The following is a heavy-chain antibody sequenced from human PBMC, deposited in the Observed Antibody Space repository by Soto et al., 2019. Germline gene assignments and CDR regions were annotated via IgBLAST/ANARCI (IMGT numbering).Heavy chain of an antibody. J-gene: IGHJ5*02. CDR1: GYTFTSYA. CDR2: INAGNGNT. Sequence: ASVNVSCKGAGYTFTSYAMHWGRHAPGQRLEWMGWINAGNGNTKYSQKFQGRVTITRDTSASTAYMELSSLRSEDTAVYYCARVGFNWNYVGWFDPRGQGTLVTVSS. D-gene: IGHD1-7*01. V-gene: IGHV1-3*01. CDR3: ARVGFNWNYVGWFDP.